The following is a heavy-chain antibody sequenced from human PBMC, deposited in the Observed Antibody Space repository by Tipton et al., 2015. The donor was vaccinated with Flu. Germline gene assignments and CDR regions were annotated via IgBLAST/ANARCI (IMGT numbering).Heavy chain of an antibody. CDR2: IMQAGTET. V-gene: IGHV3-7*01. CDR1: GFTSSAYW. J-gene: IGHJ3*01. CDR3: ARGDGPHWKNPDALDV. Sequence: GSLRLSCVASGFTSSAYWMSWVRQAPGKGLEWVANIMQAGTETYYLDSVKGRFTISRDNAKNSLYLQMNSLRVDDTAVYYCARGDGPHWKNPDALDVWGQGTMVTVSS. D-gene: IGHD1/OR15-1a*01.